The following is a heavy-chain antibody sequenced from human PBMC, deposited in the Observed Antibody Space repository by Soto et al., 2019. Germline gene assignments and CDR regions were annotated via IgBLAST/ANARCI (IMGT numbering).Heavy chain of an antibody. Sequence: QLQLQESGPGLVKPSETLSLTCTVSGGSISSSSYYWGWIRQPPGKGLEWIGSIYYSGSTYYNPSLKSRVPIPVDTSKTQFSLKMSSVTAADTAVYYCARRRTIVVVPAADASNYYYCYGMDVWGQGTTVTVSS. D-gene: IGHD2-2*01. V-gene: IGHV4-39*01. J-gene: IGHJ6*02. CDR2: IYYSGST. CDR1: GGSISSSSYY. CDR3: ARRRTIVVVPAADASNYYYCYGMDV.